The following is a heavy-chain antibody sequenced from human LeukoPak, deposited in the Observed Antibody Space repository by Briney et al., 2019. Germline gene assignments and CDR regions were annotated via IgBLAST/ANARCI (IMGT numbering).Heavy chain of an antibody. Sequence: GGSLRLSCAASGFTFSSYEMNWVRQAPGKGLEWVSYISSSGSTIYYADSVKGRFTISRDNAKNSLYLQMNSLRAEDTAVYYCARERSGYDLGFDYWGQGTLVTVSS. CDR1: GFTFSSYE. CDR3: ARERSGYDLGFDY. D-gene: IGHD5-12*01. CDR2: ISSSGSTI. J-gene: IGHJ4*02. V-gene: IGHV3-48*03.